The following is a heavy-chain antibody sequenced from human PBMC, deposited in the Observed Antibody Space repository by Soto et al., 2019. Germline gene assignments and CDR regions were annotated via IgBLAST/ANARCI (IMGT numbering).Heavy chain of an antibody. CDR3: ARGHTTFGFYYYGLDV. CDR1: GGSISSDRYF. V-gene: IGHV4-31*03. D-gene: IGHD3-10*01. Sequence: QVQLQESGPGLVKPSQTLSLTCTVSGGSISSDRYFWSWVRQHPGKGLEWIAYILNSGSTYFNPSLNSRVTISVDTSKSQFSLNLSSVTAADTAVYYCARGHTTFGFYYYGLDVWGQGTTVIVSS. J-gene: IGHJ6*02. CDR2: ILNSGST.